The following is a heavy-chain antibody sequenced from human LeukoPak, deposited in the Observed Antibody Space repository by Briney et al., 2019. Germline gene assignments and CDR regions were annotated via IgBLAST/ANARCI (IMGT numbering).Heavy chain of an antibody. Sequence: SETLSLTCTVSGGSISSYYWSWIRQPPGKGLEWIGYIYYSGSTNYNPSLKSRVTISVDTSKNQFPLKLSSVTAADTAVYYCARWRGGDAFDIWGQGTMVTVSS. CDR3: ARWRGGDAFDI. D-gene: IGHD5-12*01. CDR2: IYYSGST. J-gene: IGHJ3*02. CDR1: GGSISSYY. V-gene: IGHV4-59*01.